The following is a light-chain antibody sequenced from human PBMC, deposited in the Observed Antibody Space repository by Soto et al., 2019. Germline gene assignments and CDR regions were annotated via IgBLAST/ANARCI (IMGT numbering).Light chain of an antibody. V-gene: IGKV1-8*01. J-gene: IGKJ2*01. CDR2: AAS. CDR3: QQYYSYPFP. CDR1: HGISSY. Sequence: AIRVTQKKSSLSAYTGDRVTITCGSSHGISSYVAWYQQKPGKAPKLLIYAASTVQSGVPSRFSGSGAGTDFTLTISCLQDEDFTTYYRQQYYSYPFPFGHG.